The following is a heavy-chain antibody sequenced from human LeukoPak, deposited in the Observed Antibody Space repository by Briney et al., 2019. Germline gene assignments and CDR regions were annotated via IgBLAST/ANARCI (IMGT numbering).Heavy chain of an antibody. CDR1: GGSISSSNW. CDR2: IYHSGST. Sequence: SETPSLTCAVSGGSISSSNWWSWVRQPPGKGLEWIGEIYHSGSTNYNPSLKSRVTISVDKSKNQFSLRLSSVTAADTAVYYCATSDYYDSSGYLDWGQGTLVTVSS. J-gene: IGHJ4*02. CDR3: ATSDYYDSSGYLD. D-gene: IGHD3-22*01. V-gene: IGHV4-4*02.